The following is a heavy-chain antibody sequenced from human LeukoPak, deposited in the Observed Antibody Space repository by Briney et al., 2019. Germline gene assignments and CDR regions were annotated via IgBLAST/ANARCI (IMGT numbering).Heavy chain of an antibody. J-gene: IGHJ4*01. Sequence: GGSLRLSCVGSGFTFSDYALEWVRQPPGKGLEWVASITPKSDYIYYTPSVKGRFTISRDNARRSVYLQMNSLSADDTALYYCATMVGPRFGTYYFDFWGQGVQVTVSS. CDR1: GFTFSDYA. CDR3: ATMVGPRFGTYYFDF. V-gene: IGHV3-21*01. CDR2: ITPKSDYI. D-gene: IGHD3-16*01.